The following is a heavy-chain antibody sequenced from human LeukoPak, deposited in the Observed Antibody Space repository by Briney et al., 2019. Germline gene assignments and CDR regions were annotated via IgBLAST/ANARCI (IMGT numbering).Heavy chain of an antibody. Sequence: SETLSLTCTVSGGSISSSSYYWGWIRQPPGKGLEWIGSIYYSGSTYYNPSLKSRVTISVDTSKNQFSLKLSSVTAADTAVYYCARATSNWFDPWGQGTLVTVSS. CDR3: ARATSNWFDP. V-gene: IGHV4-39*07. D-gene: IGHD2/OR15-2a*01. CDR1: GGSISSSSYY. CDR2: IYYSGST. J-gene: IGHJ5*02.